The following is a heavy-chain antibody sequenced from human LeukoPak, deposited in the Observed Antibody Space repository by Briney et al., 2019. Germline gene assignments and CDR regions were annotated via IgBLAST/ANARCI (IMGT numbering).Heavy chain of an antibody. Sequence: PGGSLRLSCAASGFTFSSYSMNWVRQAPGKGLEWVSSISSSSSYIYYADSVKGRFTTSRDNAKNSLYLQMNSLRAEDTAVYYCARDLKIVIGSGYCSGGSCSIFDYWGQGTLVTVSS. D-gene: IGHD2-15*01. J-gene: IGHJ4*02. CDR2: ISSSSSYI. V-gene: IGHV3-21*01. CDR1: GFTFSSYS. CDR3: ARDLKIVIGSGYCSGGSCSIFDY.